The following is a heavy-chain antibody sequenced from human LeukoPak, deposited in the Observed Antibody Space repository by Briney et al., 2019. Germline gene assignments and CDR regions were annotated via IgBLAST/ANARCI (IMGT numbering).Heavy chain of an antibody. CDR3: ARHRGGRFSESYCDF. Sequence: SETLSLTCAVYGGSFSGYYWSWIRQPPGKGLEWIGEINHSGSTNYNPSLKSRVTISVDTSKNQFSLKLTSVTAADTALYYCARHRGGRFSESYCDFWGQGTLVTVSS. CDR1: GGSFSGYY. J-gene: IGHJ4*02. CDR2: INHSGST. D-gene: IGHD1-26*01. V-gene: IGHV4-34*01.